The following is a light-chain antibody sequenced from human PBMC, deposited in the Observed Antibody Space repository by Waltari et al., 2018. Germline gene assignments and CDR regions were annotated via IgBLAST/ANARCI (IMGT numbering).Light chain of an antibody. CDR2: DVN. CDR3: SSFTTSGTYV. J-gene: IGLJ1*01. CDR1: SSDVGAYHF. V-gene: IGLV2-14*03. Sequence: QSALTQPASVSGSPGQSIAISCAGNSSDVGAYHFVSWYQQHPGKAPKLLIYDVNERPSGVSDRFSGSKSGNTASLTISGLQAEDETDYYCSSFTTSGTYVFGTGTKVTVL.